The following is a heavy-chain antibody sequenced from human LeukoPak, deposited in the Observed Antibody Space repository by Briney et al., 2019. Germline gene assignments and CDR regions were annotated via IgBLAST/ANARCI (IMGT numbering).Heavy chain of an antibody. CDR2: ISSSSSYI. J-gene: IGHJ4*02. D-gene: IGHD2-21*02. CDR3: ARDPVSVQVLCGGDCYSYFVY. Sequence: GGSLRLSCAASGFTFSSYSMNWVRQAPGKGLEWVSSISSSSSYIYYADSVKGRFTISRDNAKNSLYLQMNSLRAEPTAVYYCARDPVSVQVLCGGDCYSYFVYWGEGTLVSVSS. CDR1: GFTFSSYS. V-gene: IGHV3-21*01.